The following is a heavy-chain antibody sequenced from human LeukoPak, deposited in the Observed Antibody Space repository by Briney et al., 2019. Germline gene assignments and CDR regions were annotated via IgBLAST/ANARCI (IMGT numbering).Heavy chain of an antibody. J-gene: IGHJ4*02. Sequence: PGGSLRLSCAASGFTFSHYSINWVRQAPGKGLEWVSSISSSSGYIYYADSVKGRFTISRDNAKNSLYLQMNSLSADDTAVYYCARRSASRSFFDYWGQGSLVTVSS. CDR1: GFTFSHYS. CDR2: ISSSSGYI. V-gene: IGHV3-21*04. D-gene: IGHD3-10*01. CDR3: ARRSASRSFFDY.